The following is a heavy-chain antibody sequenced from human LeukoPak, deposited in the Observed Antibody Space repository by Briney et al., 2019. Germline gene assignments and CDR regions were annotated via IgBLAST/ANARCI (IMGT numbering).Heavy chain of an antibody. CDR1: GGSISSYY. J-gene: IGHJ3*02. Sequence: KPSETLSLTCTVSGGSISSYYWSWIRQPPGKGLEWIGYIYYSGSTNYNPSLKSRVTISVDTSKNQFSLKLSSVTTADTAVYYCTRSTNLEAFDIWGQGTMVTVSS. CDR2: IYYSGST. D-gene: IGHD2-8*01. V-gene: IGHV4-59*01. CDR3: TRSTNLEAFDI.